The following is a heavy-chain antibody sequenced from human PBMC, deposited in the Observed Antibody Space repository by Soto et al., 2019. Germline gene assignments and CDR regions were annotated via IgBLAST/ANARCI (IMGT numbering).Heavy chain of an antibody. CDR1: AGSVSRDSYF. D-gene: IGHD1-7*01. Sequence: QVQVQESGPGLVKPSETLSLTCTVSAGSVSRDSYFWSWVRQPPGKGLEWIGYIYYGGTTSYNPSLESRVTISVDTSKTQFSLKMSSVTAADTAIYYCARYGNYEGFYWGQGSLVTVSS. J-gene: IGHJ4*02. CDR2: IYYGGTT. V-gene: IGHV4-61*01. CDR3: ARYGNYEGFY.